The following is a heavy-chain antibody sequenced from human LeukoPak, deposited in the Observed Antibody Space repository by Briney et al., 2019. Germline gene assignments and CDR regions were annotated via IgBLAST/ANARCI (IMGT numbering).Heavy chain of an antibody. CDR3: ARQSYYVDRSGSDAFDI. J-gene: IGHJ3*02. Sequence: GASVKVSCKASGYTFANYGISWVRQAPGQGVEWMGWISVHNGKTNFAQNLQGRVTMTSDTSTNTAYMELRSLRSDDTAVYYCARQSYYVDRSGSDAFDIWGQGTMVTVSS. D-gene: IGHD3-22*01. CDR2: ISVHNGKT. CDR1: GYTFANYG. V-gene: IGHV1-18*01.